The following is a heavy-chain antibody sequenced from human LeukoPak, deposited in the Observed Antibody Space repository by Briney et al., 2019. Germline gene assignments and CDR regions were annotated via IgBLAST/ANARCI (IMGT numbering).Heavy chain of an antibody. D-gene: IGHD4/OR15-4a*01. CDR1: GFTFSSYA. J-gene: IGHJ4*02. Sequence: PGGSLRLSCAASGFTFSSYAMSWVRQAPGKGLEWVSYISSSSSTIYYADSVKGRFTISRDNAKNSLYLQMNSLRAEDTAVYYCARDAPANYVGVGEPFDYWGQGTLVTVSS. V-gene: IGHV3-48*01. CDR2: ISSSSSTI. CDR3: ARDAPANYVGVGEPFDY.